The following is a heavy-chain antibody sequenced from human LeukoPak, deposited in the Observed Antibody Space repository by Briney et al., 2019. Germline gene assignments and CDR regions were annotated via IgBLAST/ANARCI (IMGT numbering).Heavy chain of an antibody. CDR1: GFTFSSYR. J-gene: IGHJ5*02. CDR3: VRDITANWFDP. Sequence: PGGSLRLSCAASGFTFSSYRMNWVRQAPGKGLEWVSSISSSSSYIYSADSMKGRFTISRDNAKNSLYLQMNSLRAEDTAVYYCVRDITANWFDPWGQGTLVTVSS. V-gene: IGHV3-21*04. CDR2: ISSSSSYI. D-gene: IGHD3-10*01.